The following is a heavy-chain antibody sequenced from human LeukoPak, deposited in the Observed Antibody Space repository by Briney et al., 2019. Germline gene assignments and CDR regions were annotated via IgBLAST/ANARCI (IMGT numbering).Heavy chain of an antibody. D-gene: IGHD6-6*01. V-gene: IGHV4-59*01. J-gene: IGHJ4*02. CDR3: ATTAPSMDY. CDR1: GGSISSYY. Sequence: SETLSLNCTVSGGSISSYYWSWIRQPPGKGLEWIGYIYYSGSTNYNPSLKSRVTISVDTSKNQFSLKLSSVTAADTAVYYCATTAPSMDYWGQGTLVTVAS. CDR2: IYYSGST.